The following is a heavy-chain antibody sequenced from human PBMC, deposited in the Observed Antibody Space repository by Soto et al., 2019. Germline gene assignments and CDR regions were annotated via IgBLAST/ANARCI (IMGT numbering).Heavy chain of an antibody. Sequence: QVQLQQWGAGLLKPSETLSLTCAVYGGSFSGYYWSWIRQPPGKGLEWIGEVNHSRSTNYNPSLKSRVTISVDTSKNQFSLKLSSVTAADTAVYDCARGYGRNFDYWDQGTLVTVSS. D-gene: IGHD3-10*01. V-gene: IGHV4-34*01. CDR3: ARGYGRNFDY. CDR2: VNHSRST. J-gene: IGHJ4*02. CDR1: GGSFSGYY.